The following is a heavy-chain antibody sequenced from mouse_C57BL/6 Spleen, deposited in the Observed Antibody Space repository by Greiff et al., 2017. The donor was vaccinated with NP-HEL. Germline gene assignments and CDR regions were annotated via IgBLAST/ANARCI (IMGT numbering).Heavy chain of an antibody. J-gene: IGHJ4*01. D-gene: IGHD2-1*01. CDR1: GYTFTSYW. CDR3: ARRDGNYDAMDY. Sequence: QVQLQQPGAELVRPGSSVKLSCKASGYTFTSYWMDWVKQRPGQGLEWIGNIYPSDSETHYNQKFKDKATLTVDKSSSTAYMQLSSLTSEDSAVYYCARRDGNYDAMDYWGQGTSVTVSS. CDR2: IYPSDSET. V-gene: IGHV1-61*01.